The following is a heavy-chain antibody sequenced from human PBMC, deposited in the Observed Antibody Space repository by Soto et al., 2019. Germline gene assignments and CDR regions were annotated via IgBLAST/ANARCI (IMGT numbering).Heavy chain of an antibody. CDR1: GLSFSGAT. CDR3: TTTEGIDTFDP. CDR2: IRSKANTYAT. D-gene: IGHD1-7*01. V-gene: IGHV3-73*01. J-gene: IGHJ5*02. Sequence: VGSLRLSCTASGLSFSGATMHWVRQASGKGPEWLGRIRSKANTYATAYAASVNGRFTISRDDLKNTAYLQMNGLKAEDTAVYYCTTTEGIDTFDPWGQRTLVTVSS.